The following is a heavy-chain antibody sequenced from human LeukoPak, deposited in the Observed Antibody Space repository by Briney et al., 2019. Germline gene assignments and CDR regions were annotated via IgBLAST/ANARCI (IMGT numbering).Heavy chain of an antibody. CDR1: GFTFGDYA. CDR3: TRAPYSSGWYTAVDY. V-gene: IGHV3-49*03. CDR2: IRSKAYGGTT. Sequence: GGSLRLSCTASGFTFGDYAMSWFRQAPGKGLEWVGFIRSKAYGGTTEYAACVKGRFTISRDDSKSIAYLQMNSLKTEDTAVYYCTRAPYSSGWYTAVDYWGQGTLVTVSS. D-gene: IGHD6-19*01. J-gene: IGHJ4*02.